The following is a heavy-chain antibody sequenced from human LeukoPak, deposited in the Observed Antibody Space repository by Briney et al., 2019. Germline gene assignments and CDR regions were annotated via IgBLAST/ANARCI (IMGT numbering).Heavy chain of an antibody. CDR3: AGNYYPIDY. CDR2: ISYDGSNK. V-gene: IGHV3-30-3*01. J-gene: IGHJ4*02. D-gene: IGHD3-10*01. Sequence: GRSLRLSCAASGFTFSSYAMHWVRQAPGKGLEWVAVISYDGSNKYYADSVKGRFTISRDNAKNSLYLQMNSLRDEDTAVYYCAGNYYPIDYWGQGTLVTVSS. CDR1: GFTFSSYA.